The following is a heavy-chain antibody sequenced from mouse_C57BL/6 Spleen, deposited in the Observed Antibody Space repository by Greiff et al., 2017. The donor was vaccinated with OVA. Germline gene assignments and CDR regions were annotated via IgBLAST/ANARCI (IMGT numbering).Heavy chain of an antibody. Sequence: QVQLQQSGAELARPGASVKLSCKASGYTFTSYGISWVKQRTGQGLEWIGEIYPRSGNTYYNEKFKGKATLTADKSSSTAYMELRSLTSEDSAVYVCARGDAHWGQGTLVTVSA. J-gene: IGHJ3*01. CDR2: IYPRSGNT. CDR1: GYTFTSYG. V-gene: IGHV1-81*01. CDR3: ARGDAH.